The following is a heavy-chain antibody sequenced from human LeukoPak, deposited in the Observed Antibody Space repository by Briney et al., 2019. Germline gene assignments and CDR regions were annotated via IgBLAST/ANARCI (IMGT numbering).Heavy chain of an antibody. V-gene: IGHV3-23*01. D-gene: IGHD1-26*01. CDR2: ISASGASS. Sequence: GGSLRLSCAASGFTFSSYALSWVRQAPGKGLEWVSAISASGASSFYADSVEGRFSISRDNAKNSLYLQMNSLRAEDTALYYCAKGSDPYSGSPTPFDYWGQGTLVTVSS. CDR3: AKGSDPYSGSPTPFDY. J-gene: IGHJ4*02. CDR1: GFTFSSYA.